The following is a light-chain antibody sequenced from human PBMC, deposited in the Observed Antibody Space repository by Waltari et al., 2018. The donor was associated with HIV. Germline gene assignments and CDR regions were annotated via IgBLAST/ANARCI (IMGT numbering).Light chain of an antibody. V-gene: IGKV3-20*01. CDR2: GAS. J-gene: IGKJ2*01. Sequence: EIVLTQSPGTLSLSPGERVTLSCRASQTITRNYLAWYQQIPGQAPTLLISGASSRATGIPDRFSGSGSGTDFTLTISRLEPEDFALYYCQQYGTTPYTFGQGTKVEIK. CDR1: QTITRNY. CDR3: QQYGTTPYT.